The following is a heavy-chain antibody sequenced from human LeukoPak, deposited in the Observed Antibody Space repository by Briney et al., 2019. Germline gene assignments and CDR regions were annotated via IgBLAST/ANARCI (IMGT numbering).Heavy chain of an antibody. Sequence: GSLRLSCAASGFTLSHYGVSWVRQAPGKGLEWIGEINHSGTTNYNPSLKSRVTISVDTSKNQFSLKLSSVIAADTAVYYCARGPAGGYSGSQFRGEGPRRHYYFYYGMDVWGQGTTVTVSS. D-gene: IGHD1-26*01. CDR3: ARGPAGGYSGSQFRGEGPRRHYYFYYGMDV. CDR2: INHSGTT. CDR1: GFTLSHYG. V-gene: IGHV4-34*01. J-gene: IGHJ6*02.